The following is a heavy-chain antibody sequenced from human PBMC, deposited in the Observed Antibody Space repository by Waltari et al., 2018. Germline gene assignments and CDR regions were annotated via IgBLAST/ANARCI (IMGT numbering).Heavy chain of an antibody. J-gene: IGHJ4*02. D-gene: IGHD3-10*01. CDR3: ARAVGLHDYYFDY. V-gene: IGHV4-38-2*02. CDR2: LYHTGST. CDR1: GYSISSGYY. Sequence: QVQLQESGPGLVKPWETLSLTCTVSGYSISSGYYWVWIRQSPGTGLEWVGSLYHTGSTYYNPSLENRITLSGDASKNQFSLKVRSVTAADTAMYYCARAVGLHDYYFDYWGQGILVTVSS.